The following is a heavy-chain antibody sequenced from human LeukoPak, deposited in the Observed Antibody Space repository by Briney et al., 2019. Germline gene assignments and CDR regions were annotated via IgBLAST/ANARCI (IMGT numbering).Heavy chain of an antibody. CDR2: INSDGSST. J-gene: IGHJ6*02. D-gene: IGHD5-18*01. V-gene: IGHV3-74*01. Sequence: GGSLRLSCAASGFTFSSYWMHWVRQTPGKGLVWVSRINSDGSSTSYADSVKGRFTISRDNAKNTLYLQMNSLRAEDTAVYYCARIDTGNYYYYGMDVWGQGTTVTVSS. CDR1: GFTFSSYW. CDR3: ARIDTGNYYYYGMDV.